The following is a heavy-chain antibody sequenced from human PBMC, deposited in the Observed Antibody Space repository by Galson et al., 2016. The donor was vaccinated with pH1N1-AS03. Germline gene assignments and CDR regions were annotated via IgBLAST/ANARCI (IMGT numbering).Heavy chain of an antibody. V-gene: IGHV1-69*13. Sequence: SVKVSCKASGDSFSSYAFTWVRLAPGQGLEWMGGIIPIFGKPRYAQKFQGRVTITADESTTTVYMDLSSLISGDTAMYYCARDGPGIVRANAHWGQGTLVTVSS. CDR3: ARDGPGIVRANAH. D-gene: IGHD1-14*01. CDR2: IIPIFGKP. J-gene: IGHJ1*01. CDR1: GDSFSSYA.